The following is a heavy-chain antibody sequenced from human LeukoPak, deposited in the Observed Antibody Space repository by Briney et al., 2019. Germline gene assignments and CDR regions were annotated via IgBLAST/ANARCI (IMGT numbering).Heavy chain of an antibody. Sequence: QSGGSLRLSCAASGFTFSRYEMNWVREAPGKGLEGVSYITSSGSTIHYADSVKGRFTISRDNAKNSLYLQMSSLRAEGTAVYYCARGPWDYYDSSGGRHFDYWGQGTLVTVSS. CDR1: GFTFSRYE. J-gene: IGHJ4*02. CDR2: ITSSGSTI. D-gene: IGHD3-22*01. V-gene: IGHV3-48*03. CDR3: ARGPWDYYDSSGGRHFDY.